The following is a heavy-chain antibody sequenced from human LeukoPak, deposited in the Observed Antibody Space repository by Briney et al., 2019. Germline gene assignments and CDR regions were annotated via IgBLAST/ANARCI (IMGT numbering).Heavy chain of an antibody. V-gene: IGHV1-2*02. CDR3: AKVSVAVPIADAIPDHFDF. D-gene: IGHD2-21*01. J-gene: IGHJ4*02. CDR1: GYTFTGYY. Sequence: ASVKVSCKASGYTFTGYYIHWARQAPGLGLEWVGWISPNSGGTNYAQKFQGRVTMTRDTSISTAYMELSMLKSDDTAVYYCAKVSVAVPIADAIPDHFDFWGQGTLVTVSS. CDR2: ISPNSGGT.